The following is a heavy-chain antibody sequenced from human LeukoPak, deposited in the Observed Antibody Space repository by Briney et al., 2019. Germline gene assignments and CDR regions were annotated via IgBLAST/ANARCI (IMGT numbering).Heavy chain of an antibody. Sequence: GGSLRLSCAASGFTFDDYGMSWVRQAPGKGLEWVSGINWNGGSTGYADSVKGRLTISRDNAKNSLYLQMNSLRAEDTALYYCASGTLKAAATDFDYWGQGTLVTVSS. CDR2: INWNGGST. D-gene: IGHD6-13*01. J-gene: IGHJ4*02. CDR1: GFTFDDYG. V-gene: IGHV3-20*04. CDR3: ASGTLKAAATDFDY.